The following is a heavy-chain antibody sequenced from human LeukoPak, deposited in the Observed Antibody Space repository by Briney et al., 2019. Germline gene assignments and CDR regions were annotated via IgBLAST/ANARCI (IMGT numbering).Heavy chain of an antibody. CDR2: IVVGTGIT. CDR3: AAEGYASSPNWFHP. CDR1: GFTFISST. J-gene: IGHJ5*02. Sequence: SVKVSCKASGFTFISSTVQWVRQARGQRLEWIGWIVVGTGITDYAQKFQERVTITTDMSTSTAYMQLSSLNSEDTAVYYCAAEGYASSPNWFHPWGQGTLVTVSS. V-gene: IGHV1-58*01. D-gene: IGHD6-13*01.